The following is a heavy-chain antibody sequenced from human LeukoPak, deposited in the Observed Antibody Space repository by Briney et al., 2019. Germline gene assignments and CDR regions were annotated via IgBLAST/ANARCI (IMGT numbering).Heavy chain of an antibody. CDR1: GGSIISTNYY. J-gene: IGHJ4*02. D-gene: IGHD3-3*01. Sequence: SETLSLTCTVSGGSIISTNYYWGWIRQPPGKGLEWIGSIYQSGSGSSYYNPSLKSRVTISGDTSKNHFFLRLSSVTAADTAVYYCASTLRFLPYRRFDYWGQGTLVTVPS. V-gene: IGHV4-39*02. CDR3: ASTLRFLPYRRFDY. CDR2: IYQSGSGSS.